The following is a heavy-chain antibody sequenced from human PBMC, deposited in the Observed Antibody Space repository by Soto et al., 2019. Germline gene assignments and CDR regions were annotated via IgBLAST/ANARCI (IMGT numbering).Heavy chain of an antibody. Sequence: QVQLVESGGGVVQPGRSLTLSCAASGCTFRNYAMHWVRQAPGKGLQWLAVISYDGTNKYYADSVKGRFTISRDNSKNTLSLHLSSLRSEDAAVYYCARDGPGLIVITSTLDSWGQGTLVTVSS. J-gene: IGHJ4*02. CDR2: ISYDGTNK. D-gene: IGHD3-22*01. CDR3: ARDGPGLIVITSTLDS. CDR1: GCTFRNYA. V-gene: IGHV3-30-3*01.